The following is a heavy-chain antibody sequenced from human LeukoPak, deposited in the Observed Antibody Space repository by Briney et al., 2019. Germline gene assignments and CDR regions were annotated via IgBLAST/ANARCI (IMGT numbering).Heavy chain of an antibody. Sequence: ASVKVSCKVSGYTFTDYYMHWVQQAPGKGLEWMGLVDPEDGETIHAEKFQGRVTITADTSTDTAYMELSSLRSEDTAVYYCATGWLASLGVDYWGQGTLVTVSS. CDR2: VDPEDGET. J-gene: IGHJ4*02. CDR1: GYTFTDYY. CDR3: ATGWLASLGVDY. V-gene: IGHV1-69-2*01. D-gene: IGHD6-19*01.